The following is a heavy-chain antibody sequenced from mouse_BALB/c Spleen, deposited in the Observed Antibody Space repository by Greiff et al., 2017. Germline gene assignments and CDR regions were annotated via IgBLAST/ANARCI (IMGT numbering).Heavy chain of an antibody. CDR3: ARDRGGGIFFDY. Sequence: EVQVVESGGGLVQPGGSRKLSCAASGFTFSDYGMAWVRQAPGKGPEWVAFISNLAYSIYYADTVTGRFTISRENAKNTLYLEMSSLRSEDTAMYYCARDRGGGIFFDYWGQGTTLTVSS. CDR2: ISNLAYSI. J-gene: IGHJ2*01. V-gene: IGHV5-15*02. CDR1: GFTFSDYG.